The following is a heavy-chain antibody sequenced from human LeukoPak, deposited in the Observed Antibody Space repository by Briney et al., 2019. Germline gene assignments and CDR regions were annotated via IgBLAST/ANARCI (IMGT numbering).Heavy chain of an antibody. Sequence: ASVKVSCKASGYTFTSCDINWVRQATGQGLEWMGWMNPNSGNTGYGQSFQGRIAMTRDISIGTAYMELSNLTSEDTAIYYRTRGSSGRRDNWGQGTLVTVSA. V-gene: IGHV1-8*01. CDR1: GYTFTSCD. J-gene: IGHJ4*02. CDR2: MNPNSGNT. CDR3: TRGSSGRRDN. D-gene: IGHD6-19*01.